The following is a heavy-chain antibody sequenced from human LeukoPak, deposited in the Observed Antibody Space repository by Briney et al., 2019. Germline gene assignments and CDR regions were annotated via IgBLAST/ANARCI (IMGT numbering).Heavy chain of an antibody. CDR1: GYTFTSYG. CDR2: IYPRDGST. CDR3: ARGQEGFDH. Sequence: ASVKVSCKASGYTFTSYGISWVRQAPGQGLEWMGMIYPRDGSTSYAQKFQGRVTVTRDTSTSTVHMELSGLRSEDTAVYYCARGQEGFDHWGQGTLVTVSS. V-gene: IGHV1-46*01. J-gene: IGHJ4*02.